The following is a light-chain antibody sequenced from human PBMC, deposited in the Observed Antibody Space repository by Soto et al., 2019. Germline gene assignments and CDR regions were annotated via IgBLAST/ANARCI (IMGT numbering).Light chain of an antibody. Sequence: QSVLTQPASGSGSPGQSITISCTGTSSDVGGYKYVSWYQQHPGKAPKLMIYDVSNRPSGVSNRFSGSKSGNTASLTISGLQAEDEADYYCSSYTSSSTLVFGTGTKVTVL. V-gene: IGLV2-14*01. J-gene: IGLJ1*01. CDR1: SSDVGGYKY. CDR3: SSYTSSSTLV. CDR2: DVS.